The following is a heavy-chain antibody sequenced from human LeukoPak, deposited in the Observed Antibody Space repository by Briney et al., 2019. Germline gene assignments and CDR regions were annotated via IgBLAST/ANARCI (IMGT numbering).Heavy chain of an antibody. V-gene: IGHV1-18*01. CDR1: GYTFTSYG. J-gene: IGHJ6*03. D-gene: IGHD2-15*01. CDR2: ISAYNGHT. Sequence: ASLKVSCKASGYTFTSYGISWVRQAPGQGLEWMGWISAYNGHTNYAQKLQGRVTMTTDTSTSTAYMELRSLRSEDAAVYYCARGRSSGGYYYMDVWGKGTTVTISS. CDR3: ARGRSSGGYYYMDV.